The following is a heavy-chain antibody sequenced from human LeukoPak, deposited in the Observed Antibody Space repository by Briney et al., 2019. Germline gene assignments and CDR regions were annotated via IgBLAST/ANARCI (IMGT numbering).Heavy chain of an antibody. J-gene: IGHJ3*02. V-gene: IGHV1-24*01. D-gene: IGHD7-27*01. CDR3: ATPDLGKDAFDI. Sequence: GASVKVSCKVSGYTLTELSMHWVRQAPGKGLEWMGGFDPEDGETIYAQKFQGRVTMTEDTSTDTAYMELSSLRSEDTAVYYCATPDLGKDAFDIWGQGTMVTVSS. CDR1: GYTLTELS. CDR2: FDPEDGET.